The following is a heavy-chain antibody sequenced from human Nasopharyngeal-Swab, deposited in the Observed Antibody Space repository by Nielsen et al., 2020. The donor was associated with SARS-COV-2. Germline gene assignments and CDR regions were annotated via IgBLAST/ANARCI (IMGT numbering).Heavy chain of an antibody. J-gene: IGHJ4*02. Sequence: GESLKISCTASGFTYNNYAMSWVRQAPGKGLEWVSGISGTGGSTYYADSVKGRFTISRDNSKNTLYLQMNSLRAEDTAVYYCARREGADDYWGQGTLVTVSS. CDR1: GFTYNNYA. V-gene: IGHV3-23*01. CDR3: ARREGADDY. D-gene: IGHD1-26*01. CDR2: ISGTGGST.